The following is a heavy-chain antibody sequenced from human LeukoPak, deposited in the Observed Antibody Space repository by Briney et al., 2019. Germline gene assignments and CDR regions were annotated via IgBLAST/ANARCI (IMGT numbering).Heavy chain of an antibody. CDR2: IYYGGTS. CDR1: VCFIRHQSFY. J-gene: IGHJ4*02. V-gene: IGHV4-39*01. D-gene: IGHD5-18*01. CDR3: ARRGEYSYGLSPFDY. Sequence: LSLTCSHSVCFIRHQSFYWGLIRQPPGKGPEGVGSIYYGGTSFDNPPLKSRVTISVDTYKNQFSLKLSSVTAADTAVYYCARRGEYSYGLSPFDYWGQGTLVTVSS.